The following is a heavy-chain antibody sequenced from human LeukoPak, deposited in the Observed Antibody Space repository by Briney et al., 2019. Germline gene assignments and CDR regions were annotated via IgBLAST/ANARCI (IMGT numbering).Heavy chain of an antibody. CDR2: IYYSGST. CDR1: GGSISSYY. D-gene: IGHD3-3*01. CDR3: ARAWGGYYTEFFDY. V-gene: IGHV4-59*01. Sequence: NPSETLSLTCTVSGGSISSYYWSWIRQPPGKGLEWIGYIYYSGSTNYNPSLKSRVTISVDTSKNQFSLKLSSVTAADTAVYYCARAWGGYYTEFFDYWGQGTLVTVSS. J-gene: IGHJ4*02.